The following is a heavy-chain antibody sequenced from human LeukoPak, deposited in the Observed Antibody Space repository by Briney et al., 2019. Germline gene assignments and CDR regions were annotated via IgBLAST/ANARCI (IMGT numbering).Heavy chain of an antibody. V-gene: IGHV3-23*01. CDR3: AKVSGGGLYYDGMDV. Sequence: GGSLRLSCAASGFTFNNYAMNWVRQAPGKGLEWVSVISGSGGTTYYADSVKGRFTISRDSSKNTLYLQMNSLRAEDTAVYYCAKVSGGGLYYDGMDVWGQGTTDTVSS. CDR1: GFTFNNYA. J-gene: IGHJ6*02. D-gene: IGHD1-14*01. CDR2: ISGSGGTT.